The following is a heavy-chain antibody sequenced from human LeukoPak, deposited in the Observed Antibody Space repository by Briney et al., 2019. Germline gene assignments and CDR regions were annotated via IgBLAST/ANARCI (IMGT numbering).Heavy chain of an antibody. CDR1: GYSLRSGYF. J-gene: IGHJ5*02. V-gene: IGHV4-38-2*02. CDR3: ARDVQYYYDGNNWFDP. CDR2: IDHSGST. Sequence: PSETLSLTCTVSGYSLRSGYFWGWIRQPPGKGLEWIGSIDHSGSTYYNPSVKTRVTISVDTSNNQFSLKLSSVTAADTAVYFCARDVQYYYDGNNWFDPWGQGTLVTVSS. D-gene: IGHD3-22*01.